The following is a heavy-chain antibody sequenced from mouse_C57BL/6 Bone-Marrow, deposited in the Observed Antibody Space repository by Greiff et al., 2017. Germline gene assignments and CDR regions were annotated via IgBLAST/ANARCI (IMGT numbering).Heavy chain of an antibody. CDR2: INPYNGGT. D-gene: IGHD1-1*02. J-gene: IGHJ2*01. CDR1: GYTFTDYY. Sequence: EVQLQPSGPVLVKPGASVKMSCKASGYTFTDYYMNWVKQSHGKSLEWIGVINPYNGGTNYNQKLKGKATLTVDKSSSTAYMELNSLTSEDSAVYYCAIEQLRWYYFDYWGQGTTLTVSS. V-gene: IGHV1-19*01. CDR3: AIEQLRWYYFDY.